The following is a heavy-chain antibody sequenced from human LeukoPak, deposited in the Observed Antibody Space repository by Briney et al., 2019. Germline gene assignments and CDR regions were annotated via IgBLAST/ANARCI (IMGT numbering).Heavy chain of an antibody. CDR1: GFTFSDHA. Sequence: GGSLRLSCATSGFTFSDHAMTWVRQPPGKGLEWVSAISGTGGATNYADSVKGRVTISRDNSKNTLYLQMSGLRAEDTALYYCAKDRFGWQRGFDSWGQGTLVTVSS. CDR2: ISGTGGAT. D-gene: IGHD6-19*01. CDR3: AKDRFGWQRGFDS. V-gene: IGHV3-23*01. J-gene: IGHJ4*02.